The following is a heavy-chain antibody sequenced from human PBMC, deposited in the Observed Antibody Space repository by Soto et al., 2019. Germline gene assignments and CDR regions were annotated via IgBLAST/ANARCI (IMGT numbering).Heavy chain of an antibody. V-gene: IGHV1-2*02. CDR1: GYTFTGYY. CDR3: ARVGYFDILPVYYYGMDV. D-gene: IGHD3-9*01. CDR2: INPNSGGT. J-gene: IGHJ6*02. Sequence: RASVKVSCKASGYTFTGYYMHWVRQAPGQGLEWMGWINPNSGGTNYAQKFQGRVTMTRDTSISTAYMELSRLRSDDTAVYYCARVGYFDILPVYYYGMDVSGQAPTVTVSS.